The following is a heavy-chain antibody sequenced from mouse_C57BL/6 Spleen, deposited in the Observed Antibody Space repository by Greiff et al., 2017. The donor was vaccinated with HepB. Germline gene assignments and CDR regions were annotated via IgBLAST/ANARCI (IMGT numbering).Heavy chain of an antibody. CDR3: ARDQGGNYDY. CDR2: ISYDGSN. D-gene: IGHD2-1*01. V-gene: IGHV3-6*01. J-gene: IGHJ3*01. Sequence: ESGPGLVKPSQSLSLTCSVTGYSITSGYYWNWIRQFPGNKLEWMGYISYDGSNNYNPSLKNRISITRDTSKNQFFLKLNSVTTEDTATYYCARDQGGNYDYWGQGTLVTVSA. CDR1: GYSITSGYY.